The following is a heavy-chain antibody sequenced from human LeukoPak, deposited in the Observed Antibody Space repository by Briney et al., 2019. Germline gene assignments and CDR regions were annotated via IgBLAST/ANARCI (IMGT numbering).Heavy chain of an antibody. V-gene: IGHV3-43*02. Sequence: GGSLRLSCAASGFTFDAHAMHWVRQAPGKGLEWVSLISGDGRSTFYADSVGGRFTISRDNSKNSLYLQMNSLRTEDAALYYCTSGTEIQLWSQDYWGQGTLVTVSS. D-gene: IGHD5-18*01. J-gene: IGHJ4*02. CDR3: TSGTEIQLWSQDY. CDR1: GFTFDAHA. CDR2: ISGDGRST.